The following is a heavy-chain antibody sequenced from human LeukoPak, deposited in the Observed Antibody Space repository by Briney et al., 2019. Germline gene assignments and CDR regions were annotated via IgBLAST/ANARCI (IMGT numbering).Heavy chain of an antibody. Sequence: GGSLRLTCAASGFTFSDYYMSWIRQAPGKGLEWVSYISSSGSTIYYADSVKGRFTISRDDAKNSLYLQMNSLRAEDTAVYYCARVSYGSGTWPSYYYYYYMDVWGKGTTVTISS. CDR3: ARVSYGSGTWPSYYYYYYMDV. D-gene: IGHD3-10*01. CDR1: GFTFSDYY. CDR2: ISSSGSTI. J-gene: IGHJ6*03. V-gene: IGHV3-11*04.